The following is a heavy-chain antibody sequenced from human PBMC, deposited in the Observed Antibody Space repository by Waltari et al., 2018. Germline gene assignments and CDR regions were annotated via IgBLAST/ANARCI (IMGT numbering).Heavy chain of an antibody. V-gene: IGHV4-4*07. CDR2: IYTRGST. D-gene: IGHD5-12*01. CDR1: GGSISSYY. CDR3: ARDLESSGYSGRIMDV. J-gene: IGHJ6*03. Sequence: QVQLQESGPGLVKPSETLSLTCTVPGGSISSYYWSWIRQHAGKGLEWIGRIYTRGSTNSNPSLKSRVTMSVDTSKNQFSLKLSSVTAADTAVYYCARDLESSGYSGRIMDVWGKGTTVTVSS.